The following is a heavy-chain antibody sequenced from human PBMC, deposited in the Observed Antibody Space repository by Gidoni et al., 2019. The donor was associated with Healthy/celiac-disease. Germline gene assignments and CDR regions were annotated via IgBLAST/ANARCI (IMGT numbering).Heavy chain of an antibody. V-gene: IGHV3-33*01. Sequence: QVQLVDCGEGCVQPGRSRRLSCPVPGFTFSSYGMHWVRQAPGKGLEWVAVIWYDGSNKYYADSVKGRFTISRDNSKNTLYLQMNSLRAEDTAVYYCARVGYSGSPGGYYGMDVWGQGTTVTVSS. CDR1: GFTFSSYG. J-gene: IGHJ6*02. D-gene: IGHD1-26*01. CDR3: ARVGYSGSPGGYYGMDV. CDR2: IWYDGSNK.